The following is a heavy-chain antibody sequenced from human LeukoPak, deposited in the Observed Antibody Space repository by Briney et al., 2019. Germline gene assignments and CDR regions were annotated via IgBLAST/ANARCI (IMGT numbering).Heavy chain of an antibody. Sequence: ASVKVSCKASGYTFTAYYIHWVRLAPGQGLEWTGWISAYNGNTNYAQKLQGRVTMTTDTSTSTAYMELRSLRSDDTAVYYCARDRPFRHYYDSSGYDRVAFDIWGQGTMVTVSS. CDR1: GYTFTAYY. CDR2: ISAYNGNT. V-gene: IGHV1-18*04. CDR3: ARDRPFRHYYDSSGYDRVAFDI. D-gene: IGHD3-22*01. J-gene: IGHJ3*02.